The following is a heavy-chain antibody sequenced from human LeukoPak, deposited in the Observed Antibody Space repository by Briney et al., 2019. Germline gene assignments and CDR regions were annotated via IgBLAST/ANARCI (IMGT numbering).Heavy chain of an antibody. CDR2: ISWNSGDT. V-gene: IGHV3-9*03. J-gene: IGHJ6*03. Sequence: PGGSLRLSCSASGFTFDNHGVNWVRQLPGKGLEWVSGISWNSGDTGYADSVKGRFTISRDNARNSLYLQMNSLRAEDMALYYCAKGGSAHYYYYYMDVWGKGTTVTVSS. CDR3: AKGGSAHYYYYYMDV. CDR1: GFTFDNHG. D-gene: IGHD3-16*01.